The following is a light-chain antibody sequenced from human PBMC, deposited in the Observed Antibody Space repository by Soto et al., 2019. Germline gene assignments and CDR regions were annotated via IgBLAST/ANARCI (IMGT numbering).Light chain of an antibody. J-gene: IGKJ1*01. CDR1: QSVSSLY. Sequence: EILLTQSPGILSLSPGERATLSCRASQSVSSLYLAWYQQKHGQAPRLLLYAASSRNTGVPNRFSGSGSGTDFTLTISSLEPEDFSVYYCQQYNNWPRAFGQGTKVDIK. CDR2: AAS. V-gene: IGKV3-20*01. CDR3: QQYNNWPRA.